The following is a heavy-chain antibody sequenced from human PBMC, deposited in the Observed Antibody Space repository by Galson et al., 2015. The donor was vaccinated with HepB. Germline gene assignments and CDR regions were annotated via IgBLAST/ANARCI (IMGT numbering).Heavy chain of an antibody. CDR1: GFTFSDYY. CDR3: ARDLGATTPFDH. CDR2: ISTTGSYT. D-gene: IGHD4-17*01. V-gene: IGHV3-11*05. J-gene: IGHJ5*02. Sequence: SLRLSCAASGFTFSDYYMSWIRQTPEKGLEWVSYISTTGSYTNYVESVRGRFNISRDNAKNSVYLQMNSLSAEDTAIYYCARDLGATTPFDHWGQGTLVTVSS.